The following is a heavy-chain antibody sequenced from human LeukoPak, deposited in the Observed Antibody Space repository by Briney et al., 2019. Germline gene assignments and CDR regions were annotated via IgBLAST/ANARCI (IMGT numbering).Heavy chain of an antibody. CDR2: IYSGST. J-gene: IGHJ3*02. CDR3: AKSNGYGLIDI. D-gene: IGHD3-10*01. CDR1: GASISGSGYY. V-gene: IGHV4-39*07. Sequence: SETLSLTCAVSGASISGSGYYLGWVRQPPGKALEWIGNIYSGSTYYSPSLKSRVTISLDTSRNQFSLKLNSVTAADTAVYYCAKSNGYGLIDIWGQGTMVTVSS.